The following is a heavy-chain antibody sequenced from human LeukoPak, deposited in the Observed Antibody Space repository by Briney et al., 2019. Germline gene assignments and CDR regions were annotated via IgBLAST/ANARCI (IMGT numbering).Heavy chain of an antibody. J-gene: IGHJ3*01. CDR1: GFTFSSYW. Sequence: GGSLRLSCAASGFTFSSYWMTWVRQAPGKGLEWVANIKEDGSEKFYVDFVKGRFTISRDNANNSLYLQMNSLRAEDTAVYYCARDFNPFYSSAYYDAFGVWGQGTMVTVSS. CDR2: IKEDGSEK. CDR3: ARDFNPFYSSAYYDAFGV. V-gene: IGHV3-7*01. D-gene: IGHD3-22*01.